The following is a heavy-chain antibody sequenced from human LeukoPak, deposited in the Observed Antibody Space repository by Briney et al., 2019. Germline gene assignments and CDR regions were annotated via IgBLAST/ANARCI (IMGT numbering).Heavy chain of an antibody. CDR3: ARHVGISF. J-gene: IGHJ4*02. V-gene: IGHV3-7*01. Sequence: GGSLRLSCTASGFTFSGAWMSWVRQAPGQGLEWVAHIRGDATAKNYADCVKGRFTISRDNAKNSLFLQMNNLRDDYTAIYYCARHVGISFWGQGTLVTVSS. CDR1: GFTFSGAW. D-gene: IGHD7-27*01. CDR2: IRGDATAK.